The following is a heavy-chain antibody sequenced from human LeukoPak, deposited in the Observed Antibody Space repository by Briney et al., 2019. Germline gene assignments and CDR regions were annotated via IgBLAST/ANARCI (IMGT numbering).Heavy chain of an antibody. V-gene: IGHV4-34*01. D-gene: IGHD2-21*01. CDR2: INHSGST. CDR3: TRDDGYSPFDY. Sequence: SETLSLTCTVSGGSIGSYYWSWIRQPPGKGLEWIGEINHSGSTNYNPSLKSRVTISVDTSKNQFSLKLSSVTAADTAVYYCTRDDGYSPFDYWGQGTLVTVSS. J-gene: IGHJ4*02. CDR1: GGSIGSYY.